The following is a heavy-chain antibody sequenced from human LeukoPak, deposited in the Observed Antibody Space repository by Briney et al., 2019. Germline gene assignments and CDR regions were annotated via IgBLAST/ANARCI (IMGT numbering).Heavy chain of an antibody. V-gene: IGHV3-9*01. CDR1: GFTFDDYA. J-gene: IGHJ4*02. CDR3: ARPGWVLVTATFLDY. CDR2: ISWNSGNI. D-gene: IGHD2-15*01. Sequence: GRSLRLSCAASGFTFDDYAMHWVRQAPGKGLEWVSGISWNSGNIDYADSVKDRFTISRDNAKNSLYLQMSSLRAEDTAVYYCARPGWVLVTATFLDYWGQGALVTVSS.